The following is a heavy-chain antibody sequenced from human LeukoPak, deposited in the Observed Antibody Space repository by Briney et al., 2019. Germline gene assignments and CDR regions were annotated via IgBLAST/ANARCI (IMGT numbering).Heavy chain of an antibody. J-gene: IGHJ4*02. CDR1: GGSISSYY. CDR2: IYYSGST. CDR3: AREGKLTGYFGGLGFNY. V-gene: IGHV4-59*01. D-gene: IGHD2-15*01. Sequence: SETLSLTCTVSGGSISSYYWSWIRQPPGKGLEWIGYIYYSGSTNYNPSLKSRVTISVDTSKNQFSLKLSSVTAADTAVYYCAREGKLTGYFGGLGFNYWGQGTLVTVSS.